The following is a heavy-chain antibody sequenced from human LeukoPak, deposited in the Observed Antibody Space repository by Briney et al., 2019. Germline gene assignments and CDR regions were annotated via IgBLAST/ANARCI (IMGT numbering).Heavy chain of an antibody. Sequence: GRSLRLSCSASGFTFSNYGMHWVRQAPGKGMEYVSTISYNGVSTRYADSVKGRFTISRDNSKNTLDLQMSSLRAEDTAIYYCVKDLSGSYTFDSWGQGTLVTVSS. J-gene: IGHJ4*02. CDR1: GFTFSNYG. CDR2: ISYNGVST. V-gene: IGHV3-64D*06. CDR3: VKDLSGSYTFDS. D-gene: IGHD1-26*01.